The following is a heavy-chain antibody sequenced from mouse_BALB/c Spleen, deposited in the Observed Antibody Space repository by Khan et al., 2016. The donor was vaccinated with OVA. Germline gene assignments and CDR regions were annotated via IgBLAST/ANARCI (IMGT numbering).Heavy chain of an antibody. D-gene: IGHD2-3*01. CDR2: IDPANGNT. V-gene: IGHV14-3*02. CDR3: AGGWYYAMDY. J-gene: IGHJ4*01. CDR1: GFNIKDTY. Sequence: VQLQQSGAELVKPGASVKLSCTASGFNIKDTYMHWVKQRPEQGLEWIGRIDPANGNTKYDPKFQGKATITAATSSNTAYLQLSSLTSEDTAVYYCAGGWYYAMDYWGQGTSVTVSS.